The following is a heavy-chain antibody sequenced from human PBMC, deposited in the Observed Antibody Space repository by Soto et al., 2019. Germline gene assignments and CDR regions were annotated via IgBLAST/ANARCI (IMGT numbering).Heavy chain of an antibody. J-gene: IGHJ3*01. CDR1: GGSVTNINYF. CDR3: ARHEYVSSSYDLLDV. Sequence: ASETLSLTCSVSGGSVTNINYFWAWIRQSPGKGLEWIANIYYTGTTFYNPSLRSRVSMTIDASKNRFSRNLSSVTASDTALYYCARHEYVSSSYDLLDVWGRGTMVTVSS. CDR2: IYYTGTT. V-gene: IGHV4-39*01. D-gene: IGHD3-22*01.